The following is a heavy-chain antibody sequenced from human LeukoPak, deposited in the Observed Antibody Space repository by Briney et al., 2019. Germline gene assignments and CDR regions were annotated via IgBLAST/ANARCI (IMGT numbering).Heavy chain of an antibody. J-gene: IGHJ6*03. CDR2: IIPIFGTA. CDR3: AGPGYYYDSSGYWNYYYMDV. V-gene: IGHV1-69*05. D-gene: IGHD3-22*01. CDR1: GGTFSSYA. Sequence: ASVKVSCKASGGTFSSYAISWVRQAPGQGLEWMGGIIPIFGTANYAQKFQGRVTITTDESTSTAYMELSSLRSEDTAVYYCAGPGYYYDSSGYWNYYYMDVWGKGTTVTVSS.